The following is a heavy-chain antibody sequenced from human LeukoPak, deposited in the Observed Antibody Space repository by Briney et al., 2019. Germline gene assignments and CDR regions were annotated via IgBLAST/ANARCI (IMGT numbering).Heavy chain of an antibody. V-gene: IGHV3-7*01. CDR3: AQGVYSYPS. D-gene: IGHD3-16*01. J-gene: IGHJ5*02. CDR2: IKEDGSEI. CDR1: GFTFSSYW. Sequence: GGSLRLSCAASGFTFSSYWMTWVRQAPGKGLQWVANIKEDGSEIYYVDSVKGRFTISRDNAKNSLYLQMNSLRAEDTALYYCAQGVYSYPSWGQGTLVTVFS.